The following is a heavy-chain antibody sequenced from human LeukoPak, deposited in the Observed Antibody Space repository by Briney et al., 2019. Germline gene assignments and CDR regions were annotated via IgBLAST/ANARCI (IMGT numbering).Heavy chain of an antibody. V-gene: IGHV3-48*03. CDR2: ISSSGSTT. CDR1: GFTFSSYE. J-gene: IGHJ4*02. D-gene: IGHD3-10*01. Sequence: PGGSLRLSCAASGFTFSSYEMNWVRQAPGKGLEWVSYISSSGSTTYYADSVKGRFTISRDNAKNSLYLQMNSLRAEDTAVYYCARGLDDYYGSGSYLYFDYWGQGTLVTVSS. CDR3: ARGLDDYYGSGSYLYFDY.